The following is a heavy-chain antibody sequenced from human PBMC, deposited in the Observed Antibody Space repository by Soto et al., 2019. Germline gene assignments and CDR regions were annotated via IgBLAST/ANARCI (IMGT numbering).Heavy chain of an antibody. CDR3: ARVSSSSPRSNYYYCGMDV. D-gene: IGHD6-6*01. Sequence: QVQLVQSGAEVKKPGSSVKVSCKASGGTFSSYAISWVRQAPGQGLEWMGGIIPIFGTANYAQKLQGRVTITADDSTSTAYMELSSLRSEDTAVYYCARVSSSSPRSNYYYCGMDVWGQGTTVTVSS. CDR1: GGTFSSYA. CDR2: IIPIFGTA. J-gene: IGHJ6*02. V-gene: IGHV1-69*12.